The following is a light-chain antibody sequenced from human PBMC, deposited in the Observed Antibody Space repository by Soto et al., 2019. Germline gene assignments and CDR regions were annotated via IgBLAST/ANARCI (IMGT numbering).Light chain of an antibody. CDR1: QSVSNSY. CDR2: GAS. Sequence: EIVLTQSPGTLSLSPGERATLSYRASQSVSNSYLAWYQQKPGRAPRLLIYGASSRATDIPDRFSGSGSGTDFTLTISRLEPVDSAVYYCQQYGSSPTTFGQGTKVEIK. V-gene: IGKV3-20*01. CDR3: QQYGSSPTT. J-gene: IGKJ1*01.